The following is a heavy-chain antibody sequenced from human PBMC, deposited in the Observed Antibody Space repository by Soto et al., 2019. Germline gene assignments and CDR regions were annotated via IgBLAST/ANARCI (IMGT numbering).Heavy chain of an antibody. Sequence: EVQLLESGGGLVQPGGSLRLSCAASGFTFSNYAMSWVRQAPGKGLEWVSTISTSRGGTYSAGSVKGQFTISRDNSKNTLYLQRNSLRAEVTAVYYCARDGLGAYTYGSYYFDYWGQGTLVTVSS. CDR3: ARDGLGAYTYGSYYFDY. CDR2: ISTSRGGT. J-gene: IGHJ4*02. D-gene: IGHD5-18*01. CDR1: GFTFSNYA. V-gene: IGHV3-23*01.